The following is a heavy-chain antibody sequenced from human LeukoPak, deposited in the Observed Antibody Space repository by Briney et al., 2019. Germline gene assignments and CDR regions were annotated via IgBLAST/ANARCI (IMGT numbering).Heavy chain of an antibody. Sequence: GGSLRLPCAASGFTFNSYGMHWVRQAPGKGLEWVAFIRSDGTNKYYADSVKGRFTISRDNSKNTLYLQMNSLRPEDAAVYYCAKGYSFHFDYWGQGTLVTVSS. CDR3: AKGYSFHFDY. D-gene: IGHD5-18*01. CDR1: GFTFNSYG. CDR2: IRSDGTNK. V-gene: IGHV3-30*02. J-gene: IGHJ4*02.